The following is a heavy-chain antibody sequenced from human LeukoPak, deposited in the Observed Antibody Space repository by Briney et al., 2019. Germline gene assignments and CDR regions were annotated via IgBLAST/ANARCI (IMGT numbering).Heavy chain of an antibody. D-gene: IGHD6-13*01. CDR1: GFTFFSYS. CDR3: ARDLGGGSSSLFDY. Sequence: GGSLRLSCAASGFTFFSYSMNWVRQAPGKGLEWVSSISCSSDFIYYADSLKGRFTISRDNAKNSLYLQMNSLRAEDTAVYYCARDLGGGSSSLFDYWGQGTLVTVSS. CDR2: ISCSSDFI. J-gene: IGHJ4*02. V-gene: IGHV3-21*01.